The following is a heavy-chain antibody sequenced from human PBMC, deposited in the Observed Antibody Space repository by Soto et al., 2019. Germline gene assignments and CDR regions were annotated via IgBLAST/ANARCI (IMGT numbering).Heavy chain of an antibody. CDR2: RSYDGSNK. V-gene: IGHV3-30-3*01. CDR1: GFTFSSYA. CDR3: ARDGPYYDFWSGYYNLGWYFAL. D-gene: IGHD3-3*01. Sequence: QVQLVESGGGVVQPGRSLRLSCAASGFTFSSYAMHWVSQAPGKGLEWAVVRSYDGSNKYYADSVKGRFTISRDNSKNTLYLQRNSLRAEDTAVYYCARDGPYYDFWSGYYNLGWYFALWGRGTLVTVSS. J-gene: IGHJ2*01.